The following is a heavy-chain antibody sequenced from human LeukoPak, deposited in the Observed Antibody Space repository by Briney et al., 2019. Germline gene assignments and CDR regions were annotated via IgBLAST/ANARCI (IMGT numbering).Heavy chain of an antibody. CDR2: IWYDGSNK. CDR1: GFTFDDYA. V-gene: IGHV3-33*08. CDR3: ARGYCSSTSCYSHYYYYGMDV. J-gene: IGHJ6*02. Sequence: PGRSLRLSCAASGFTFDDYAMHWVRQAPGKGLEWVAVIWYDGSNKYYADSVKGRFTISRDNSKNTLYLQMNSLRAEDTAVYYCARGYCSSTSCYSHYYYYGMDVWGQGTTVTVSS. D-gene: IGHD2-2*01.